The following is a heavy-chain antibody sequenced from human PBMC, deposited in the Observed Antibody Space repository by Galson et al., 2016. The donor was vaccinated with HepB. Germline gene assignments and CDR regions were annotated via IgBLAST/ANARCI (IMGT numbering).Heavy chain of an antibody. CDR1: GFTFSSYT. J-gene: IGHJ4*02. CDR3: KGYSAGDH. Sequence: SLRLFCAASGFTFSSYTMSWVRQAPGKGLEWVSLIYSGGDTYYAESVKGRFTISRDNSKNTLYLQMNSLRVEDTAIYYCKGYSAGDHWGQGTLVTVSS. CDR2: IYSGGDT. D-gene: IGHD2-21*01. V-gene: IGHV3-23*03.